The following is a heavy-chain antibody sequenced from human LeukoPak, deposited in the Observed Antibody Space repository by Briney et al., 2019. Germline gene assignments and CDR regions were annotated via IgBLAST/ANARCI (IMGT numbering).Heavy chain of an antibody. CDR2: ISYDGSNK. Sequence: GGSLRLSCAGSGITISNNHMTWVRQAPGKGLEWVAVISYDGSNKYYADSVKGRFTISRDNSKNTLYLQMNSLRAEDTAVYYCAKVLGSIGWAFDIWGQGTMVTVSS. D-gene: IGHD2-15*01. CDR3: AKVLGSIGWAFDI. J-gene: IGHJ3*02. V-gene: IGHV3-30*18. CDR1: GITISNNH.